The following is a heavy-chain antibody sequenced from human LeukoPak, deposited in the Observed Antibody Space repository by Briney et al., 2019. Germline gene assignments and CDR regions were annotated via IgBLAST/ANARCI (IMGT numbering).Heavy chain of an antibody. D-gene: IGHD3-22*01. CDR1: RFTFSNYW. Sequence: GGSLRLSCVASRFTFSNYWMSWVRQAPGKGLEWVAVISYDGSNKYYADSVKGRFTISRDNSKNTLYLQMNSLRAEDTAVYYCAKDLGAYYYDSSGYYPGDAFDIWGQGTMVTVSS. V-gene: IGHV3-30*18. CDR3: AKDLGAYYYDSSGYYPGDAFDI. CDR2: ISYDGSNK. J-gene: IGHJ3*02.